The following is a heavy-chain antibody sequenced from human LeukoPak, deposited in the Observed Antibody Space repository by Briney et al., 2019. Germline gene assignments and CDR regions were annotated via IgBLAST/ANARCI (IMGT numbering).Heavy chain of an antibody. CDR2: IKPDGSEA. D-gene: IGHD3-10*01. V-gene: IGHV3-7*04. Sequence: GGSLRLSCAASGFAFSASWMTWVRQAPGKGLEWVAVIKPDGSEAAYVDSVKGRFTISRDNAKSSLFLQMISLRVEDTAVYYCARDRGYKSFDFWGQGALVTVSS. CDR1: GFAFSASW. J-gene: IGHJ4*02. CDR3: ARDRGYKSFDF.